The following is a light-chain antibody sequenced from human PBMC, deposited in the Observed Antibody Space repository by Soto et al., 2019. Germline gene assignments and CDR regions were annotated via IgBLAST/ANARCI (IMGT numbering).Light chain of an antibody. CDR3: QQYNRYSPWT. V-gene: IGKV1-5*01. J-gene: IGKJ1*01. Sequence: DIPMTQSPSTLSASVGDRVTITCRGSQSISSWLAWYQQKPGKAPKLLIYDASSLESGVPSRFSSSGSWTEFTLTISSLQPDDFATYYCQQYNRYSPWTFGQGTKVDIK. CDR2: DAS. CDR1: QSISSW.